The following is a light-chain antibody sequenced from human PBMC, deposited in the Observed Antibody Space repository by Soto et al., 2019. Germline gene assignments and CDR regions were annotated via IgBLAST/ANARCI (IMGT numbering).Light chain of an antibody. CDR2: GAP. CDR3: QQAYTFPRT. Sequence: DIQVTQSPSSVSASVGDRVTITCRASQDISHYLAWYQQKPGKAPKLLIYGAPSLQSGVPSRFSGSGSGTDFTLTISSLQPEDFATFYCQQAYTFPRTLGQGTKVDIK. J-gene: IGKJ1*01. CDR1: QDISHY. V-gene: IGKV1D-12*01.